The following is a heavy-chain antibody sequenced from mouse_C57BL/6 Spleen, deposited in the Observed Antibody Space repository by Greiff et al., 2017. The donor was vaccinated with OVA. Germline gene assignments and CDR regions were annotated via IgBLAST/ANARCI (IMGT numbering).Heavy chain of an antibody. CDR2: ISDGGSYT. CDR3: ARSTMVTLYFDY. J-gene: IGHJ2*01. Sequence: EVHLVESGGGLVKPGGSLKLSCAASGFTFSSYAMSWVRQTPEKRLEWVATISDGGSYTYYPDNVKGRCTISRDNSKNNLYLQMSHLKSEDTAMYYCARSTMVTLYFDYWGQGTTLTVSS. CDR1: GFTFSSYA. D-gene: IGHD2-2*01. V-gene: IGHV5-4*01.